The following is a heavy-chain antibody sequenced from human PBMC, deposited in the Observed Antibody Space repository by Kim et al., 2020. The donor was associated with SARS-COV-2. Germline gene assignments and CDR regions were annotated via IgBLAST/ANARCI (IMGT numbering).Heavy chain of an antibody. J-gene: IGHJ5*02. V-gene: IGHV1-69*13. CDR2: IIPIFGTA. Sequence: SVKVSCKASGGTFSSYAISWVRQAPGQGLEWMGGIIPIFGTANYAQKFQGRVTITADESTSTAYMELSSLRSEDTAVYYCSRVGLGSGWFDPWGQGTLVTVSS. CDR1: GGTFSSYA. D-gene: IGHD1-26*01. CDR3: SRVGLGSGWFDP.